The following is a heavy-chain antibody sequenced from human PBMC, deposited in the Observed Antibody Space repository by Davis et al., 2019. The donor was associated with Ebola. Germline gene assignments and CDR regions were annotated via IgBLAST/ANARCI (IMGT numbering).Heavy chain of an antibody. CDR1: GDSIRAYY. V-gene: IGHV4-59*01. CDR3: ARGHTLTAVSNWFDP. D-gene: IGHD2-2*01. CDR2: IDYSGST. J-gene: IGHJ5*02. Sequence: SETLSLTCIVSGDSIRAYYWSWIRQPPGKGLEYIGYIDYSGSTNYNPSLKGRVTFSVDTSKNQFSLKLTSVTAADTAVYYCARGHTLTAVSNWFDPWGQGTLVTVSS.